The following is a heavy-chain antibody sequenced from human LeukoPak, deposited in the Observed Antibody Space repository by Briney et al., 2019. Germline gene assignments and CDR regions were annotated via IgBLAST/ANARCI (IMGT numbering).Heavy chain of an antibody. J-gene: IGHJ5*02. D-gene: IGHD2-2*01. CDR2: ISSSSSYI. CDR1: GFTFSSYS. V-gene: IGHV3-21*01. CDR3: ARLYCSSTSCRIDP. Sequence: PGGSLRLSCAASGFTFSSYSMNWVRQAPGKGLDWVSSISSSSSYIYYADSVKGRFTISRDNAKNSLYLQMNSLRAEDTAVYYCARLYCSSTSCRIDPWGQGTLVTVSS.